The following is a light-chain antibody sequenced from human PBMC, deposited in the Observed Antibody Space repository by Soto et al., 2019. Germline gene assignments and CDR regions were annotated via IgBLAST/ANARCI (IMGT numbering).Light chain of an antibody. CDR3: SSYTSSTTNYV. Sequence: QSALTQPASVSGSPGQSITISCTGTSSDVGGYNYVSWYQQHPGKAPKLMIYEVSTRPSGISNRFSGSKSGNTASLTTSGLQAEDEADYYCSSYTSSTTNYVFGIGTKLTVL. V-gene: IGLV2-14*01. CDR1: SSDVGGYNY. CDR2: EVS. J-gene: IGLJ1*01.